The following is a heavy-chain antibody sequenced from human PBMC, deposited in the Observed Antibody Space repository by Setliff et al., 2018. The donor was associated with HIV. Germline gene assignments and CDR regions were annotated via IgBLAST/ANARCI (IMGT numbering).Heavy chain of an antibody. J-gene: IGHJ4*02. Sequence: ASVKVSCKASGYTFTGYYMHWVRQAPGQGLEWMGWINPNSGGTDYAQKFQGRVTMTRDTSITTAYMELTRLRSDDTAMYYCAKAYGTVVEALGYWGQGTLVTVSS. V-gene: IGHV1-2*02. CDR1: GYTFTGYY. CDR2: INPNSGGT. D-gene: IGHD3-22*01. CDR3: AKAYGTVVEALGY.